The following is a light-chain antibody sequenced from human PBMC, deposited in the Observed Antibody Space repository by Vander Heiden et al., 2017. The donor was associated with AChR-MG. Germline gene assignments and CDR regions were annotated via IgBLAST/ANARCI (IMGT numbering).Light chain of an antibody. Sequence: IQLTQSPSFVSASVGDRVTITCRASQAISRYLAWYQHKPGIAPKLLIYAASTLQSGAPSRFSGSGSGTEFTRTISSLQPEDFATYYCQQLNSYPPWTFGQGTKVEI. CDR2: AAS. CDR1: QAISRY. J-gene: IGKJ1*01. CDR3: QQLNSYPPWT. V-gene: IGKV1-9*01.